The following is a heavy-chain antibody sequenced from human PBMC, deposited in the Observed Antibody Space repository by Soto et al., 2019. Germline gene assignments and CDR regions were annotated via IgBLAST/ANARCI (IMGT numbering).Heavy chain of an antibody. CDR3: AGGPRWGVNYYYYGMDV. CDR1: GGTFSSYA. Sequence: SVTVSCKASGGTFSSYAITWGRQAPEPGLEWMGGIIPIFGTANYAQRSQGRVTITADKSTSTAYMELSSLRSEATAVYYCAGGPRWGVNYYYYGMDVSGQGTTVTVSS. D-gene: IGHD3-16*01. V-gene: IGHV1-69*06. CDR2: IIPIFGTA. J-gene: IGHJ6*02.